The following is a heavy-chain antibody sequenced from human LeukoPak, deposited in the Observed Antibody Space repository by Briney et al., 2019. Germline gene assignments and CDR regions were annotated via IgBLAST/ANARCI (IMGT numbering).Heavy chain of an antibody. CDR2: IHHSGNT. J-gene: IGHJ4*02. CDR3: ARDSNWGRKEFDY. Sequence: SETLSLTCTVSGDSLSSGDYYWSWIRQSPGKGLEWIGYIHHSGNTYYNPSLRSRVTISVDTSKNQFSLKLSSVTAADTAVYYCARDSNWGRKEFDYWGQGTLVTVSS. D-gene: IGHD7-27*01. CDR1: GDSLSSGDYY. V-gene: IGHV4-30-4*08.